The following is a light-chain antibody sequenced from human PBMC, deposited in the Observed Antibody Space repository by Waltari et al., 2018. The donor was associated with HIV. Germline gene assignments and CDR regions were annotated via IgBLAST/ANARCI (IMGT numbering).Light chain of an antibody. CDR3: QQYNNWPPLT. CDR1: QSVSNN. V-gene: IGKV3D-15*01. Sequence: EILMTQSPATLSVSPGERATLSCRTSQSVSNNLAWYQQRPGQAPRILIYGASTRATGIPARFSGSGSGTEFTLTISSLESEDFAVYYCQQYNNWPPLTFGGGTKVEI. CDR2: GAS. J-gene: IGKJ4*01.